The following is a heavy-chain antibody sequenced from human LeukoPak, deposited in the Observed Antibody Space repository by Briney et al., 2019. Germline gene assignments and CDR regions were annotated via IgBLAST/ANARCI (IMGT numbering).Heavy chain of an antibody. CDR3: ARDPYVDYGVYVGDY. Sequence: GGSLRLSCAASGFTFSSYSMNWVRQAPGKGLEWVSSISSSSSYIYYADSVKGRFTISRDNAKNSLYLQMNSLRAEDTAVYYCARDPYVDYGVYVGDYWGQGTLVTVSS. CDR1: GFTFSSYS. D-gene: IGHD4-17*01. V-gene: IGHV3-21*01. CDR2: ISSSSSYI. J-gene: IGHJ4*02.